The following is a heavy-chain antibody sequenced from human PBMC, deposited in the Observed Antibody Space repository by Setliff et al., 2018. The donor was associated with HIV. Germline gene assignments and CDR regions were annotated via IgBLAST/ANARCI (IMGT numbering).Heavy chain of an antibody. CDR1: GYTFTNYA. J-gene: IGHJ6*03. CDR2: INAGNGNT. CDR3: ARDHQWLLRGSYYYYYYMDV. Sequence: ASVKVSCKASGYTFTNYAMHWVRQAPGQRLEWMGWINAGNGNTKYSPKFQGRGTITRDTSASTAYMELSSLRSEDTAVYYCARDHQWLLRGSYYYYYYMDVWGKGTTVTVSS. D-gene: IGHD5-12*01. V-gene: IGHV1-3*01.